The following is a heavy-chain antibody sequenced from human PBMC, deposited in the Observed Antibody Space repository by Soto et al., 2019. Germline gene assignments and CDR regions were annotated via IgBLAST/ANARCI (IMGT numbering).Heavy chain of an antibody. CDR1: GGSISSGGYY. Sequence: SETLSLTCTVSGGSISSGGYYWSWIRQHPGKGLEWIGYIYYSGSTYYNPSLKSRVTISVDTSKNQFSLKLSSVTAADTAVYYCARAQYDFWSGYYTSLFDYWGQGTLVTVSS. CDR3: ARAQYDFWSGYYTSLFDY. D-gene: IGHD3-3*01. J-gene: IGHJ4*02. V-gene: IGHV4-31*03. CDR2: IYYSGST.